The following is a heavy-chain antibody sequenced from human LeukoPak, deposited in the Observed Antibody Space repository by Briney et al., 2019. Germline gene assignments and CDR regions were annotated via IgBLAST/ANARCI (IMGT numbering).Heavy chain of an antibody. V-gene: IGHV3-66*01. J-gene: IGHJ6*03. CDR1: GFTVSSNY. D-gene: IGHD3-10*01. Sequence: PGGSLRLSCAASGFTVSSNYMSWVRQAPGKGLEWVSVIYSGGSTYYADSVKGRFTISRDNSKNTLYLQMNSLRAEDTAVYYCASGGYGSGEYYYYMDVWGKGTTVTISS. CDR2: IYSGGST. CDR3: ASGGYGSGEYYYYMDV.